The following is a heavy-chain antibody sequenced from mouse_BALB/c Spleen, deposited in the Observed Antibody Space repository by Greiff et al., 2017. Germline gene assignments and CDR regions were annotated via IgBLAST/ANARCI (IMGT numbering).Heavy chain of an antibody. D-gene: IGHD1-1*01. V-gene: IGHV3-8*02. CDR1: GDSITSGY. CDR3: ARCYYGSSYERYFDV. J-gene: IGHJ1*01. Sequence: EVMLVESGPSLVKPSQTLSLTCSVTGDSITSGYWNWIRKFPGNKLEYMGYISYSGSTYYNPSLKSRISITRDTSKNQYYLQLNSVTTEDTATYYCARCYYGSSYERYFDVWGAGTTVTVSS. CDR2: ISYSGST.